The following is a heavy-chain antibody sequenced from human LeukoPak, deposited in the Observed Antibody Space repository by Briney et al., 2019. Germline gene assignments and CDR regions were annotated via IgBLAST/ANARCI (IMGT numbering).Heavy chain of an antibody. J-gene: IGHJ5*02. CDR3: ARHRGYGGEGPWFDP. CDR2: IYHSGST. CDR1: GYSISSGYY. Sequence: SETLSLTCAVSGYSISSGYYWGWILQPPGKGLEWIGSIYHSGSTYYNPSLKSRVTISVDTSKNQFSLKLSSVTAADTAVYYCARHRGYGGEGPWFDPWGQGTLVTVSS. D-gene: IGHD4-23*01. V-gene: IGHV4-38-2*01.